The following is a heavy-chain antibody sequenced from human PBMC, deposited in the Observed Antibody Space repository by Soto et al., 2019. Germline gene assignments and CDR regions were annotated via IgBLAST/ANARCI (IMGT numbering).Heavy chain of an antibody. D-gene: IGHD1-1*01. V-gene: IGHV1-18*01. CDR1: GYAFTTYG. J-gene: IGHJ4*02. CDR2: ISAHNGNT. Sequence: QVHLVQSGAEVKKPGASVKVSCKGSGYAFTTYGITWVRQAPGQGLEWMGWISAHNGNTNYAQKLQGRVTVTRDTSTSTAYMELWSLRSDDTAVYYCARGRYRDYWGQGALVTVSS. CDR3: ARGRYRDY.